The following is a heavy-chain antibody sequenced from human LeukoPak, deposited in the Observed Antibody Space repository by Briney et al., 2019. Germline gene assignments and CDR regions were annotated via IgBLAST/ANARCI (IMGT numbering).Heavy chain of an antibody. CDR3: ARALPHRRLMDTTMNQHWFDP. D-gene: IGHD5-18*01. CDR1: GYIFTSYY. Sequence: GASVKVSCKAPGYIFTSYYTHWVRQAPGQGLEWVGIINPSGGNTNYAQKFQGRVTMTRDMSMSTVYMELSSLTSEDTAVYSCARALPHRRLMDTTMNQHWFDPWGQGTLVTVSS. J-gene: IGHJ5*02. V-gene: IGHV1-46*01. CDR2: INPSGGNT.